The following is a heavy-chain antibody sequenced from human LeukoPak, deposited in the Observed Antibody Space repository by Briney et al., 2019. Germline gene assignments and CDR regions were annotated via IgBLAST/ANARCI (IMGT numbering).Heavy chain of an antibody. CDR3: ARASWYLDEDY. D-gene: IGHD6-13*01. V-gene: IGHV3-66*01. CDR1: GFTVSSNY. J-gene: IGHJ4*02. Sequence: GGSLRLSCAASGFTVSSNYMSWVRQAPGKGLERVSVIYSGGSTYYADSVKGRFTISRDNSKNTLYLQMNSLRAEDTAVYYCARASWYLDEDYWGQGTLVTVSS. CDR2: IYSGGST.